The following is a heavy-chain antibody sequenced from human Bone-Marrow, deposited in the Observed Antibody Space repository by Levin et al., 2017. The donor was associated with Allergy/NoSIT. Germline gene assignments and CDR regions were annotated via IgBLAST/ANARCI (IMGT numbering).Heavy chain of an antibody. J-gene: IGHJ4*02. CDR3: VRTRADGHSGSFDY. V-gene: IGHV5-51*01. CDR2: IYPGDSDS. CDR1: GYSFTTYW. Sequence: EASVKVSCQGSGYSFTTYWIGWVRQMPGEGLELMALIYPGDSDSRYSPSFQGQVTISADRSISTAYLQWGSLKASDTAMYYCVRTRADGHSGSFDYWGQGSLLSVSS. D-gene: IGHD5-12*01.